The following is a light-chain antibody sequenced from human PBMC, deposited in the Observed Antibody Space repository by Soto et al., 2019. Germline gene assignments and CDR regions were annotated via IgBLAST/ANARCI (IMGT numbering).Light chain of an antibody. CDR1: SSDVGGYSY. J-gene: IGLJ2*01. V-gene: IGLV2-11*01. CDR3: CSYAGSLVV. CDR2: DVS. Sequence: QSALTQPRSVSGSPGQSVTISCTGTSSDVGGYSYVSWYQQHPGKAPKLMIYDVSKRPSGVPDRFSGSKSGNTASLTICGLQAEDEADYYCCSYAGSLVVFGGGTKVTVL.